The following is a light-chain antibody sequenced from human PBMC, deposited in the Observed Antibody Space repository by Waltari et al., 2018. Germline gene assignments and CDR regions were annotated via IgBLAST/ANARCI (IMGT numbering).Light chain of an antibody. CDR3: QKYGSLPAT. V-gene: IGKV3-20*01. CDR2: DAS. J-gene: IGKJ1*01. Sequence: CRASQSISRFVAWYQQKPGQAPRLLIYDASTRATGIPDRFSGSGSGTDFSLTISRLEPEDIAVYYCQKYGSLPATFGQGTKVEIK. CDR1: QSISRF.